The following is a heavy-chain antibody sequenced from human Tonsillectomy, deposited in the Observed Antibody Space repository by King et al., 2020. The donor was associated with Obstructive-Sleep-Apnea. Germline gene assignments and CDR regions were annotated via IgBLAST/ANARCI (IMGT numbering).Heavy chain of an antibody. V-gene: IGHV4-34*01. Sequence: VQLQQWGAGLLKPSETLSLTCAVYGGSFSSYYWTWIRQPPGKGLEWIGEVNHGGSTNYNPSFKSRVTISIDTSKNQFSLKLSSVTAADTAVYYCARAGAGGVVVPAARREYYHYGMDVWGQGTTVTVPS. J-gene: IGHJ6*02. D-gene: IGHD2-2*01. CDR1: GGSFSSYY. CDR3: ARAGAGGVVVPAARREYYHYGMDV. CDR2: VNHGGST.